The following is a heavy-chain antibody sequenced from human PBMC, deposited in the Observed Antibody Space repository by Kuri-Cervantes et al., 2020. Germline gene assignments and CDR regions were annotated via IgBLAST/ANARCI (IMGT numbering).Heavy chain of an antibody. CDR3: ANKGGNSSGWYHDAFDI. CDR1: GFTFDDYG. CDR2: INWNGGST. Sequence: GESLKSSCAASGFTFDDYGMSGVRQAPGKGLEWVSGINWNGGSTGYAYSVKGRFTIYRDNSKNTLYLQMNSLRAEDTAVYYCANKGGNSSGWYHDAFDIWGQGTMVTVSS. V-gene: IGHV3-20*04. J-gene: IGHJ3*02. D-gene: IGHD6-19*01.